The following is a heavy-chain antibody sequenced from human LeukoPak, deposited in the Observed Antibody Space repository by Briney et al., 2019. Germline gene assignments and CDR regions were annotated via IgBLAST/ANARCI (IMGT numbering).Heavy chain of an antibody. Sequence: SETLSLTCAIYGGSFSGYYWSWIRQPPGKGLEWIGEINHSGSTNYNPSLKSRVTISVDTSKNQFSLKLSSVTAADTAAYYCARGSRYGITMVRGVIRDQNWFDPWGQGTLVTVSS. CDR1: GGSFSGYY. V-gene: IGHV4-34*01. CDR3: ARGSRYGITMVRGVIRDQNWFDP. CDR2: INHSGST. D-gene: IGHD3-10*01. J-gene: IGHJ5*02.